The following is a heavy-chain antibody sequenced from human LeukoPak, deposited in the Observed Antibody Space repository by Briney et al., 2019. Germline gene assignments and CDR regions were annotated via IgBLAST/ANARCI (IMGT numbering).Heavy chain of an antibody. J-gene: IGHJ4*02. CDR3: ARGTSNFDY. V-gene: IGHV4-59*01. CDR2: IYYSGST. Sequence: SETLSLTCTVSGGSISSYYWSWIRQPPGKGLEWIGYIYYSGSTNYNPSLKSRLTTSVDTSKNQFSLRLSSVTAADTAVYYCARGTSNFDYWGQGTLVTVSS. CDR1: GGSISSYY. D-gene: IGHD1-7*01.